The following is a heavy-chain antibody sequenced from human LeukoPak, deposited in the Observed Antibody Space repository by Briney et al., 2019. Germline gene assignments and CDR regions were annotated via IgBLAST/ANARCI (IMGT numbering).Heavy chain of an antibody. CDR1: GFTFSNYG. CDR3: AKLGGGVTVTGLRYFDH. Sequence: GGSLRLSCAASGFTFSNYGLSWVRQAPGKGLEWVSGIGRSGSTTYYADSVKGRFTISRDNSKNTLYLQMNSLRAEDTAVYYCAKLGGGVTVTGLRYFDHWGQGTLVTVSS. CDR2: IGRSGSTT. D-gene: IGHD6-19*01. J-gene: IGHJ4*02. V-gene: IGHV3-23*01.